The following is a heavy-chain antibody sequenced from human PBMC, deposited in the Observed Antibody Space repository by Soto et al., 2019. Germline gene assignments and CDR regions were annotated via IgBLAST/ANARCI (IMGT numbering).Heavy chain of an antibody. J-gene: IGHJ6*02. CDR2: MNPNSVNT. Sequence: QVQLVQSGAEVKKPGASVKVSCKASGYTFTSYDITWVRQAAGQGLEWMGWMNPNSVNTGYAQKFQGRVTMARNTSVSTAYMQLSSLRSEDTAVYYFAREKTSYGMDVWGQGTTVTVSS. CDR1: GYTFTSYD. CDR3: AREKTSYGMDV. V-gene: IGHV1-8*01.